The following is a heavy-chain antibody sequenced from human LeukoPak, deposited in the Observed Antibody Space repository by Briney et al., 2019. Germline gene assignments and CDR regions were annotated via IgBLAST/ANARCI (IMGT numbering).Heavy chain of an antibody. CDR1: GFTFSTYS. J-gene: IGHJ4*02. CDR2: ITSTSSYI. CDR3: ARDDSSGHVTL. V-gene: IGHV3-21*01. Sequence: GGSLRLSCAASGFTFSTYSMNWVRQAPGKGLEWVSYITSTSSYIYYADSVRGRFTISRNNAKNSLYLQLHSLRAEDTAVYYCARDDSSGHVTLWGQGTLVIVSS. D-gene: IGHD3-22*01.